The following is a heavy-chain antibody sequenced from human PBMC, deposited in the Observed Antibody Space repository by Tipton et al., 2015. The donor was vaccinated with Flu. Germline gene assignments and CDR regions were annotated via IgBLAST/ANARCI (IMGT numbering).Heavy chain of an antibody. CDR1: GGSISSYY. CDR3: ARDSYYESSGYYYYGMDV. J-gene: IGHJ6*02. D-gene: IGHD3-22*01. V-gene: IGHV4-59*01. Sequence: TLSLTCTVSGGSISSYYWSWIRQPPGKGLEWIGYIYYNGSTNYNPSLKSRVTISVDTSKNQFSLKLSSVTAADTAVYYCARDSYYESSGYYYYGMDVWGQGTTVTVPS. CDR2: IYYNGST.